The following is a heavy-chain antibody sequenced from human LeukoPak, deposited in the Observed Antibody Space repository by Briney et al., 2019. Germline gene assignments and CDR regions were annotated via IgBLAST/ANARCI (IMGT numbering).Heavy chain of an antibody. CDR2: IYYSGNT. D-gene: IGHD2-21*02. Sequence: SETLSLTRTVSGGSISSSNYYWGWIRQPPGKGLEWIGSIYYSGNTYYNPSFKSRVTISADMSKNQFSLKLNSVTAADTAVYFCASLRATAADYWGQGTLVTVSS. V-gene: IGHV4-39*01. CDR1: GGSISSSNYY. CDR3: ASLRATAADY. J-gene: IGHJ4*02.